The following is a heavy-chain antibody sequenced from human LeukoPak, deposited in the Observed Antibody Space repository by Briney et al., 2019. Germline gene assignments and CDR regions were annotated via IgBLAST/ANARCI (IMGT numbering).Heavy chain of an antibody. CDR2: INPNSGGT. CDR3: ARIDVWGSYRPYYFDY. D-gene: IGHD3-16*02. V-gene: IGHV1-2*02. Sequence: ASVKVSCKASGYTFTGYYMHWVRQAPVQGLEWMGWINPNSGGTNYAQKFQGRVTMTRDTSISTAYMELSRLRSDDTAVYYCARIDVWGSYRPYYFDYWGQGTLVTVSS. J-gene: IGHJ4*02. CDR1: GYTFTGYY.